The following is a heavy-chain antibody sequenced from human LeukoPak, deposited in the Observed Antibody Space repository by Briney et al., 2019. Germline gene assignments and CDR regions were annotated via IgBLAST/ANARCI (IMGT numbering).Heavy chain of an antibody. CDR3: VRQRRYCSGDSCYQRTFDY. Sequence: GGSLRLSCAASGFTFSNYWMSWVRQAPGKGLEWVANIKQDGSEKSYVGSVTGRFTISRDNAKNSLYMQMNSLRAEDTGVYYCVRQRRYCSGDSCYQRTFDYWGQGTLVTVS. J-gene: IGHJ4*02. D-gene: IGHD2-15*01. V-gene: IGHV3-7*01. CDR2: IKQDGSEK. CDR1: GFTFSNYW.